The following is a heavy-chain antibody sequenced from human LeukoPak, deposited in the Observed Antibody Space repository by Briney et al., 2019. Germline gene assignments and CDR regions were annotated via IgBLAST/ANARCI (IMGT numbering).Heavy chain of an antibody. CDR2: IYYSGST. J-gene: IGHJ5*02. V-gene: IGHV4-39*07. Sequence: SETLSLTCTVSGGSISSSSYYWGWIRQPPGKGLEWIGSIYYSGSTYYNPSLKSRVTISVDTSKNQFSLKLSSVTAADTAVYYCARDKAGEAAAATPQRNWFDPWGQGTLVTVSS. CDR3: ARDKAGEAAAATPQRNWFDP. D-gene: IGHD6-13*01. CDR1: GGSISSSSYY.